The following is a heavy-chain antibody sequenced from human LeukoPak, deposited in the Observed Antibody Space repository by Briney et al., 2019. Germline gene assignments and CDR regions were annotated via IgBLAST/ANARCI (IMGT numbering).Heavy chain of an antibody. V-gene: IGHV4-34*01. CDR1: GGSFSGYY. CDR3: ARGTEYSSGWYSAPLRFDY. J-gene: IGHJ4*02. CDR2: INHSGST. Sequence: SETLSLTCAVYGGSFSGYYWSWIRQPPGKGLEWIGEINHSGSTNYNPSLKSRVTISVDTSKNQFSLKLSSVTAADTAVYYCARGTEYSSGWYSAPLRFDYWGQGTLVTVSS. D-gene: IGHD6-19*01.